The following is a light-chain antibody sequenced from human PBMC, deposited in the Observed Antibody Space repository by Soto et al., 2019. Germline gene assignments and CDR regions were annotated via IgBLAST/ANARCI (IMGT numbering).Light chain of an antibody. J-gene: IGKJ1*01. Sequence: EIALTQSPGTLSLSPGERATLSCRASQSVTSNYLAWYQQKPGQAPRLLMFGASIRDTGIPDRFSGSGSGTAVTLPISRLEPEDFAVDYCHQYGSSPGTFGQGTKVEV. CDR2: GAS. CDR3: HQYGSSPGT. CDR1: QSVTSNY. V-gene: IGKV3-20*01.